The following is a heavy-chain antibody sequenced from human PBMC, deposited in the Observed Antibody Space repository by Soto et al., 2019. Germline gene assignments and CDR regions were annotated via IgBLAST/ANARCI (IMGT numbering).Heavy chain of an antibody. V-gene: IGHV3-72*01. D-gene: IGHD1-26*01. CDR1: GFTFSDYC. J-gene: IGHJ4*02. CDR3: ARDTGGSYDF. Sequence: EVQLVDSGGGLVQPGGSLRLSCAASGFTFSDYCMDWVRQLPGKGLEWVGRTRNKANSYTTEYAPSVKGRFTISRHDSEDSMFLQLNSLKTEDTAVYYCARDTGGSYDFWGQGALVTVSA. CDR2: TRNKANSYTT.